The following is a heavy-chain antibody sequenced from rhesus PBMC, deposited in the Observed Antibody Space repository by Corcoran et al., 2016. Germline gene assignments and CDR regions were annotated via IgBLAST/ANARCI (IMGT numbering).Heavy chain of an antibody. CDR3: ARGNFYFEL. Sequence: QVQLQESGPGVVKPSETLSLTCVVSGCTITSGYNYWSWIRQPPGKGLEWIGGIYGNGGNINNNPSLKSRVTISKNTSKNQFSLELNSVTATDTAVYNCARGNFYFELWGRGALVTVSS. CDR2: IYGNGGNI. J-gene: IGHJ1*01. V-gene: IGHV4S12*01. D-gene: IGHD3-3*01. CDR1: GCTITSGYNY.